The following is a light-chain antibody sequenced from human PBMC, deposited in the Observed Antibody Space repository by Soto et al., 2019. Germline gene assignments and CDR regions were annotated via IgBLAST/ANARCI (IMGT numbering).Light chain of an antibody. J-gene: IGLJ2*01. V-gene: IGLV6-57*04. CDR3: QSYDSDFVV. CDR1: SGSIANNY. CDR2: ENN. Sequence: NFMLNQPHSVSESPGKKLSLSCTRSSGSIANNYVQWYQQRPGSAPTTVIYENNQRLSGVPDRFSGSTDGSSNSASLTISGLQTEDEADYYCQSYDSDFVVFGGGTKVTVL.